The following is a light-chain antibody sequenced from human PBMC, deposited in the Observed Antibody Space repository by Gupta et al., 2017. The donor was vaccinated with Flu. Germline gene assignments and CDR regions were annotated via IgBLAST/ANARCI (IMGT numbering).Light chain of an antibody. CDR2: AAS. V-gene: IGKV1-39*01. CDR1: QSITND. J-gene: IGKJ2*01. CDR3: QQSFSTPLYT. Sequence: DRVTITCRASQSITNDLNWYQQKPGKAPKLLIYAASSLRSGVPSRFSGSGSGTDFSLTISNLQPEDFATYHCQQSFSTPLYTFGQGTKLEIK.